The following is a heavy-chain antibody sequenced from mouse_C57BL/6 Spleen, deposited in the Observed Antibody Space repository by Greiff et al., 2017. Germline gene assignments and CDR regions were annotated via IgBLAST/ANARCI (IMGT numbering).Heavy chain of an antibody. D-gene: IGHD2-3*01. J-gene: IGHJ1*03. V-gene: IGHV1-55*01. Sequence: VKLQQPGAELVKPGASVKMSCKASGYTFTSYWITWVKQRPGQGLEWIGDIYPGSGSTNYNEKFKSKATLTVDTSSSTAYMQLSSLTSEDSAVYYCAREDGYYRYFDVWGTGTTVTVSS. CDR2: IYPGSGST. CDR1: GYTFTSYW. CDR3: AREDGYYRYFDV.